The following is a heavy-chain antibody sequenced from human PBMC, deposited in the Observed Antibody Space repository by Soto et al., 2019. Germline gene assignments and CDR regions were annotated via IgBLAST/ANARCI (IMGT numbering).Heavy chain of an antibody. CDR2: IYDSGST. D-gene: IGHD3-22*01. CDR3: ARVKYDDSGYYLDH. Sequence: SETLPLTCAVSGYSISSSNWWVWIRQPPGKGLEWIWYIYDSGSTYYNPSLKSRVTMSVDTSKNQFSLKLSSVTAVDTAVYYCARVKYDDSGYYLDHWRKGTLVTVSS. V-gene: IGHV4-28*03. CDR1: GYSISSSNW. J-gene: IGHJ4*02.